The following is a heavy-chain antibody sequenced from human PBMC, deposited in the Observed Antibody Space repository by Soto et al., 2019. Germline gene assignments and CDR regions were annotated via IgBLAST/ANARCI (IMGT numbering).Heavy chain of an antibody. CDR1: GDSISSGDYY. D-gene: IGHD3-10*01. Sequence: PSETLSLTCTVSGDSISSGDYYWSWIRQPPGKGLEWIGHIYDSENTYYKSSLKSRVTISVDTSKNQFSLKLSSVTAADTAVYYCARRVQANGVIPQDNWLAPWGQGTRVTVSS. CDR3: ARRVQANGVIPQDNWLAP. V-gene: IGHV4-30-4*01. J-gene: IGHJ5*02. CDR2: IYDSENT.